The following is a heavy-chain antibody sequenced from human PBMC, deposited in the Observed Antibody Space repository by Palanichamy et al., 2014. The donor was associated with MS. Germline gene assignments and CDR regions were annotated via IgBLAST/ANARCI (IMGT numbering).Heavy chain of an antibody. J-gene: IGHJ4*02. CDR2: IYYSGST. V-gene: IGHV4-31*03. D-gene: IGHD2-15*01. CDR3: ARRPPCSGGNCYHFDY. Sequence: QVQLQESGPGLVKPSQTPVPHLHCLWWLHQQYLLLELDPPAPRKGLEWIGYIYYSGSTYYNPSLKSRVTISVDTSKNQFSLKLSSVTAADTAVYYCARRPPCSGGNCYHFDYWGQGTLVTVSS. CDR1: WLHQQYLL.